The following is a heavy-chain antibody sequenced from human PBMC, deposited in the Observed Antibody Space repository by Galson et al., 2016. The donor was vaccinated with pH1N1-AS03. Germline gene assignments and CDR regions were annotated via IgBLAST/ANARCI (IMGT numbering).Heavy chain of an antibody. D-gene: IGHD6-13*01. J-gene: IGHJ6*02. CDR3: ARDLGAAGPEDS. Sequence: SVKVSCKASGGTLSSYTINWVRQAPGQGLEWMGRINPMVGLADYAQKLQDRVTITADKSTSTVYMELGSLRSEDTAVYYCARDLGAAGPEDSWGQGTTVTISS. V-gene: IGHV1-69*04. CDR2: INPMVGLA. CDR1: GGTLSSYT.